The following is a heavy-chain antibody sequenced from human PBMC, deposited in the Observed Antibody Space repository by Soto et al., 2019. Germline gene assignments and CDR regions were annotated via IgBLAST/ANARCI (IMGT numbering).Heavy chain of an antibody. D-gene: IGHD4-17*01. CDR3: ARATDEYGNWFDP. CDR1: GYTFTSYD. V-gene: IGHV1-8*01. CDR2: MNPNSGNT. J-gene: IGHJ5*02. Sequence: GASVKVSCKASGYTFTSYDINWVRQATGQGLEWMGWMNPNSGNTGYAQKFQGRVTMTRNTSISTAYMELSSLRSEDTAVYYCARATDEYGNWFDPWGQGALVTVSS.